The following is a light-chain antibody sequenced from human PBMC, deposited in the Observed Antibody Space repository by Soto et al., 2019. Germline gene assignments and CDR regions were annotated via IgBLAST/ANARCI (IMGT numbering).Light chain of an antibody. Sequence: IVLTQSPGTVSLSPGERATLSCRASQSGSSSYLAWYQQRPGQAPRLLIFGASTRATGIPDRFSGSGSGTDFTLTISRLEPEDSAVYFCQHYGSSPWTFGQLTFGQGTKVEI. CDR1: QSGSSSY. CDR3: QHYGSSPWTFGQLT. J-gene: IGKJ1*01. V-gene: IGKV3-20*01. CDR2: GAS.